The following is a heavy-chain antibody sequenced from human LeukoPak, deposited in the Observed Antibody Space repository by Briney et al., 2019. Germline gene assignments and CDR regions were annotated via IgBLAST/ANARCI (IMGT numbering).Heavy chain of an antibody. CDR3: AKDSIAVAGTPRYNWFDP. Sequence: GGSLRLTCAASGFTFSSYGMHWVRQAPGKGLEWVAVISYDGSNKYYADSVKSRFTISRDNSKNTLYLQMNSLRAEDTAVYYCAKDSIAVAGTPRYNWFDPWGQGTLVTVSS. V-gene: IGHV3-30*18. D-gene: IGHD6-19*01. CDR2: ISYDGSNK. CDR1: GFTFSSYG. J-gene: IGHJ5*02.